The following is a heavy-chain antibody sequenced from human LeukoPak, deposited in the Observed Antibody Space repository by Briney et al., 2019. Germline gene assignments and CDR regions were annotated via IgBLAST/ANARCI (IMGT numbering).Heavy chain of an antibody. J-gene: IGHJ3*02. Sequence: SVKVSCKASGGTFIIYTISWVRQAPGQGLEWMGRIIPILGIANYAQKFQGRVTITADKSTSTAYMELSSLRSEDTAVYYCARAPTRYFDWSYAFDIWGQGTMVTVSS. CDR3: ARAPTRYFDWSYAFDI. V-gene: IGHV1-69*10. CDR2: IIPILGIA. CDR1: GGTFIIYT. D-gene: IGHD3-9*01.